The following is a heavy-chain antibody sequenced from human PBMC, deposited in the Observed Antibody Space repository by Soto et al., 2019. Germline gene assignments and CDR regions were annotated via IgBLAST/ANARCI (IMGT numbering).Heavy chain of an antibody. D-gene: IGHD2-2*02. CDR1: GGSFSGYY. J-gene: IGHJ4*02. Sequence: ASETLSLTCAVYGGSFSGYYWSWIRQPPGKGLEWIGEINHSGSTNYNPSLKSRVTISVDTSKNQFSLKLSSVTAADTAVYYCARDRRAPFRYCSSTSCYTSWGQGTLVTVSS. CDR3: ARDRRAPFRYCSSTSCYTS. V-gene: IGHV4-34*01. CDR2: INHSGST.